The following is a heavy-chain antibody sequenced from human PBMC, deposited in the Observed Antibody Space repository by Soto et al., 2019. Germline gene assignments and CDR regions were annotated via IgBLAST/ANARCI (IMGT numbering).Heavy chain of an antibody. D-gene: IGHD2-21*02. J-gene: IGHJ6*02. CDR1: GYSFTSYW. CDR2: IYPGDSDT. CDR3: ARRKYCGGDCYSYYYYGMDV. Sequence: GESLKISCKGSGYSFTSYWIGWVRQMPGKGLEWMGIIYPGDSDTRYSPSFQGQVTISADKSISTAYLQWSSLKASDTAMYYCARRKYCGGDCYSYYYYGMDVWGQGTTVTVSS. V-gene: IGHV5-51*01.